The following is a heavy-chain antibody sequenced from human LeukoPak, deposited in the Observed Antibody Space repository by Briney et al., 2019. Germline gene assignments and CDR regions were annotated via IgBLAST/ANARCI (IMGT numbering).Heavy chain of an antibody. CDR1: GFTFSGSA. V-gene: IGHV3-73*01. CDR3: TRHDYGDYYYAFDI. D-gene: IGHD4-17*01. CDR2: IRSKANSYAT. J-gene: IGHJ3*02. Sequence: GGSLRLSCAASGFTFSGSAMHWVRQASGKGLEWVGRIRSKANSYATAYAASVKGRFTISRDDSKNTAYLQMNSLKTEDTAVYYCTRHDYGDYYYAFDIWAKGQWSPSLQ.